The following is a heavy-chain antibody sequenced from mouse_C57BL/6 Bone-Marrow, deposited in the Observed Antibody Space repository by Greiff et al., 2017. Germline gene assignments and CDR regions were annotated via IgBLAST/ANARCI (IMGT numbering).Heavy chain of an antibody. J-gene: IGHJ4*01. CDR2: IDPNSGGT. D-gene: IGHD2-13*01. CDR3: ARWGLSSSYYAMDY. Sequence: QVQLKQPGAELVKPGASVKLSCKASGYTFTSYCMHWVKQRPGRGLEWIGRIDPNSGGTKYNEKFKSKATLTVDKPSSTAYMQISSLTSEDSAVYYCARWGLSSSYYAMDYWCQGTSVTVSS. V-gene: IGHV1-72*01. CDR1: GYTFTSYC.